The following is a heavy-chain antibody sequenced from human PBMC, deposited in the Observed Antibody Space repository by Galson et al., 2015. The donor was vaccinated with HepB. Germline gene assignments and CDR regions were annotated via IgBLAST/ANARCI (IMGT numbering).Heavy chain of an antibody. V-gene: IGHV5-51*03. CDR1: GYNLNVYW. D-gene: IGHD1-26*01. CDR3: ARPRRQRIVDYFDS. Sequence: QSGAEVKKPGESLKISCKGSGYNLNVYWIAWVRQMPGKGLELMGIVYPGDSDTRYSPSFEGQVTISADKSSGTAYLHWSSLKASDTAMDYCARPRRQRIVDYFDSWGQGTLVTVSS. J-gene: IGHJ4*02. CDR2: VYPGDSDT.